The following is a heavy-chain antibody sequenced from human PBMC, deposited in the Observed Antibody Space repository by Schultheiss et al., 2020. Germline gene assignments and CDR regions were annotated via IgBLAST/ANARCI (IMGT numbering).Heavy chain of an antibody. J-gene: IGHJ6*02. Sequence: GGSLRLSCAASGFTFSSYAMSWVRQAPGKGLEWVSAISGSGGSTYYADSVKGRFTISRDNSKNTLYLQMNSLRAEDTAVYYCAKEGVVVVAATPVNYYYGMDVWGQGTTVTVSS. D-gene: IGHD2-15*01. CDR3: AKEGVVVVAATPVNYYYGMDV. CDR1: GFTFSSYA. CDR2: ISGSGGST. V-gene: IGHV3-23*01.